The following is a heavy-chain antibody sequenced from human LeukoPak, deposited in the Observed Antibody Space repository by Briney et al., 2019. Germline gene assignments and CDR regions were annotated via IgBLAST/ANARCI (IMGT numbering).Heavy chain of an antibody. CDR2: IYYSGST. J-gene: IGHJ4*02. Sequence: PSETLSLTCTVSGGSISSYYWSWIRQPPGKGLEWIGYIYYSGSTNYNPSLKSRVTISVDTSKNQFSLKLSSVTAADTAVYYCARWSDCGGDCHILDHWGQGILVTVAS. CDR3: ARWSDCGGDCHILDH. CDR1: GGSISSYY. V-gene: IGHV4-59*01. D-gene: IGHD2-21*02.